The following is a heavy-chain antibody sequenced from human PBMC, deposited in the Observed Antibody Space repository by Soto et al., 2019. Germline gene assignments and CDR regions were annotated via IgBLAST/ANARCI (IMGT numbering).Heavy chain of an antibody. D-gene: IGHD2-2*02. J-gene: IGHJ3*02. CDR1: GYTFTGYY. CDR2: INPNSGGT. V-gene: IGHV1-2*02. Sequence: ASVKVSCKASGYTFTGYYMHWVRQAPGQGLEWMGWINPNSGGTNYAQKFQGRVTMTRDTSISTAYMELSRLRSDDTAVYYCARAQSRCSSTRCYICGLGAFDIWGQGTMVTVSS. CDR3: ARAQSRCSSTRCYICGLGAFDI.